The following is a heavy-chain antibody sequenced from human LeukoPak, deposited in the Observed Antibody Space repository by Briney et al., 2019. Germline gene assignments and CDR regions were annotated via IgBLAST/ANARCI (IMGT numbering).Heavy chain of an antibody. CDR1: GFSVSNNY. V-gene: IGHV3-71*01. CDR2: IRSNAYGGTT. CDR3: ARVHYDFWSAYYNVGHYFDY. J-gene: IGHJ4*02. D-gene: IGHD3-3*01. Sequence: GGSLRLSCAASGFSVSNNYMAWVRQAPGKGLEWVGFIRSNAYGGTTEYAASVKGRFIISRDDSNSVAYLHMNSLRTEDTAMYYCARVHYDFWSAYYNVGHYFDYWGQGTLVTVSS.